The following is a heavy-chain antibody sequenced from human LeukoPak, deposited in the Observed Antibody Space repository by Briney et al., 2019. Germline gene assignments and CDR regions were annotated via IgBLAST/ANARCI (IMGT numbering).Heavy chain of an antibody. CDR3: ARVSGRVHDDFDY. J-gene: IGHJ4*02. Sequence: GASVKVSCKASGYTFTCYYMHWVRQAPGQGLEWMGRINHNSGGTNYEQKFQGRVTMTRDTSISTAYMELSRLRSDDTAVYYCARVSGRVHDDFDYWGQGTLVTVSS. CDR1: GYTFTCYY. CDR2: INHNSGGT. D-gene: IGHD5-12*01. V-gene: IGHV1-2*06.